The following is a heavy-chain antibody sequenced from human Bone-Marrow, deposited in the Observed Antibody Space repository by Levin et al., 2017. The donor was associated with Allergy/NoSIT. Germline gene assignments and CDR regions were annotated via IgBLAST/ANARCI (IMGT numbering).Heavy chain of an antibody. Sequence: ETLSLTCAASGFTFSSYAMSWVRQAPGKGLEWVSAISGSGGSTYYADSVKGRFTISRDNSKNTLYLQMNSLRAEDTAVYYCAKDHHYDILTGYVSYSDYGMDVWGQGTTVTVSS. CDR3: AKDHHYDILTGYVSYSDYGMDV. V-gene: IGHV3-23*01. CDR2: ISGSGGST. CDR1: GFTFSSYA. J-gene: IGHJ6*02. D-gene: IGHD3-9*01.